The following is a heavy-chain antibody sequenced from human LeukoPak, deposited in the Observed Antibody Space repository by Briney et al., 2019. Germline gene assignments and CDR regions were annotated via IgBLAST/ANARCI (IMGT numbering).Heavy chain of an antibody. CDR1: GFTFSSYG. V-gene: IGHV3-30*03. Sequence: PGGSLRLSCAASGFTFSSYGMHWVRQAPGMGLEWVAVISYDGSNKYYADSVKGRFTISRDNSKNTLYLQMNSLRAEDTAVYYCPVGDYFDYWGQGTLVTVSS. CDR3: PVGDYFDY. D-gene: IGHD3-16*01. CDR2: ISYDGSNK. J-gene: IGHJ4*02.